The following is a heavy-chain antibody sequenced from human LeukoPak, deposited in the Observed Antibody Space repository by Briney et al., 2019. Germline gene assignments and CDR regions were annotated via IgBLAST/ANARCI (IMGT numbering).Heavy chain of an antibody. CDR1: GFIFSDYG. D-gene: IGHD1/OR15-1a*01. CDR3: AKEGTASKPSDLDY. CDR2: IRYDGSNK. J-gene: IGHJ4*02. V-gene: IGHV3-30*02. Sequence: GGSLRLSCAASGFIFSDYGMHWVPQAPGKGLEWVAFIRYDGSNKYYLDSVKGRFTISRDSSKNTVYLQMNSLRAEDTAVYYCAKEGTASKPSDLDYWGQGTLVTVSS.